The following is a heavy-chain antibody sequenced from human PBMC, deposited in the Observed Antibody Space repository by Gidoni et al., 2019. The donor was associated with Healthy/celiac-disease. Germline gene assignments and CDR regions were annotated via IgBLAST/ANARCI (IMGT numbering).Heavy chain of an antibody. CDR1: GSTSSSHA. CDR3: ARGLRGYSGYDFYYYYYGMDV. Sequence: EVQLVEAGGGLVQPGGSLTPSYAASGSTSSSHASHWVRQATGKGLEWVSAIGTAGDTYYPGSVKGRFTISRENAKNSLYLQMNSLRAGDTAVYYCARGLRGYSGYDFYYYYYGMDVWGQGTTVTVSS. D-gene: IGHD5-12*01. V-gene: IGHV3-13*04. J-gene: IGHJ6*02. CDR2: IGTAGDT.